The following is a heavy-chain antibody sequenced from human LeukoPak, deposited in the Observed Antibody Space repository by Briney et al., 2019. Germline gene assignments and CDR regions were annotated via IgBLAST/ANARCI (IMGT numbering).Heavy chain of an antibody. CDR1: GFTFDDYG. Sequence: PGGSLRLSCAASGFTFDDYGMIWVPPAPGKGLEWCSGIDWNGGSTGYADSVKGRFTISRDNVKNSLYLQMNSLRAEDTALYYCARDGLYSGSYLGYWGQGTLVTVSS. CDR3: ARDGLYSGSYLGY. V-gene: IGHV3-20*04. J-gene: IGHJ4*02. D-gene: IGHD1-26*01. CDR2: IDWNGGST.